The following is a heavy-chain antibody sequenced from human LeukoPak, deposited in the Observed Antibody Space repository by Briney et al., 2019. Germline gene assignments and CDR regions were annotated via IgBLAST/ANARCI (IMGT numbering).Heavy chain of an antibody. J-gene: IGHJ6*04. Sequence: GGSLRLSCSASGFTFSSYAMHWVRQAAGEGLEYVSFISSNGGSTYYADTVKGRFTISRDNSKNTLYLQMSSLRAEDTAVYYCVKDRTMVRGVMLYYYYGMDVWGKGTTVTVSS. D-gene: IGHD3-10*01. CDR1: GFTFSSYA. V-gene: IGHV3-64D*06. CDR3: VKDRTMVRGVMLYYYYGMDV. CDR2: ISSNGGST.